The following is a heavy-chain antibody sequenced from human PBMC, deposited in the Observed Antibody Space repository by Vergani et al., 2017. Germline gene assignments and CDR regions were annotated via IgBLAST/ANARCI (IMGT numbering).Heavy chain of an antibody. CDR2: IIPIFGTA. Sequence: QVQLVQYGAEVKKPGSSVKVSCKASGGTFSSYAISWVRQAPGQGLEWMGGIIPIFGTANYAQKFQGRVTITADESTGTAYMELSSLRSEDTAVYYCAGEGTMVRGVIPEAFDIWGQGTMVTVSS. CDR3: AGEGTMVRGVIPEAFDI. V-gene: IGHV1-69*01. D-gene: IGHD3-10*01. J-gene: IGHJ3*02. CDR1: GGTFSSYA.